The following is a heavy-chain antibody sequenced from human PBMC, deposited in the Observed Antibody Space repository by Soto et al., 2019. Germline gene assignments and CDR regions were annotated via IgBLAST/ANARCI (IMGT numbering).Heavy chain of an antibody. V-gene: IGHV3-23*01. CDR1: VFTFSSYA. D-gene: IGHD3-3*01. J-gene: IGHJ5*02. Sequence: EVQLLESGGGLVQPGGSLRLSCAVSVFTFSSYAMSWVRQAPGKGLEWVSAISGSGGSTYYADSVKGRFTISRDNSKNTLYLQMNSLRADDTAVYYCAPSPGRFLECFSMGGLFDPWGQGTLVTVSS. CDR2: ISGSGGST. CDR3: APSPGRFLECFSMGGLFDP.